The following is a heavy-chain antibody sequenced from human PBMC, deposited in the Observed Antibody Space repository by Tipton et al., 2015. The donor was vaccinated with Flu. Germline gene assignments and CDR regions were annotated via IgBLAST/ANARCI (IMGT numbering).Heavy chain of an antibody. CDR3: ARHTGDSVRGVIDY. D-gene: IGHD3-10*02. CDR1: GYSIRSTYY. V-gene: IGHV4-38-2*01. CDR2: IYRNGNT. J-gene: IGHJ4*02. Sequence: TLSLTCSVSGYSIRSTYYWGWVRRPPGKGLEWIGTIYRNGNTYYNPSLKSRATISVDTSQNQFSLKLSSVTAADTAVYYCARHTGDSVRGVIDYWGQGTLVTVSS.